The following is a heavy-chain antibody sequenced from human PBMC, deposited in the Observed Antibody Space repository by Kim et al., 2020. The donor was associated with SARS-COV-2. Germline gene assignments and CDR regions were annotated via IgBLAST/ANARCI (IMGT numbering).Heavy chain of an antibody. D-gene: IGHD2-2*01. J-gene: IGHJ2*01. Sequence: GGSLRLSCSASGFTFSRYAMHWVRQAPGKGLEYASAVSSNGGSTYYADSVKGRFTISRDNSKNTLYLQMSSLRAEDTAVNYCVKSSTSPEAVGYFVLWGR. CDR2: VSSNGGST. CDR3: VKSSTSPEAVGYFVL. V-gene: IGHV3-64D*06. CDR1: GFTFSRYA.